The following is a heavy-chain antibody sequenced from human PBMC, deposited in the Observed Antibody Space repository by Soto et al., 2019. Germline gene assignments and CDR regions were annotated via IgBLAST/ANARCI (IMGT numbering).Heavy chain of an antibody. Sequence: GESLKISCKGSGYSFNSYWMGWVRQMPGKGLGWMGIIYPGDSDTRYSPSFQGQVTISADKSISTAYLQWSNLKASDTAMYHCARPDYGGNSGPRYWGQGTLVTVYS. V-gene: IGHV5-51*01. CDR2: IYPGDSDT. J-gene: IGHJ4*02. D-gene: IGHD4-17*01. CDR1: GYSFNSYW. CDR3: ARPDYGGNSGPRY.